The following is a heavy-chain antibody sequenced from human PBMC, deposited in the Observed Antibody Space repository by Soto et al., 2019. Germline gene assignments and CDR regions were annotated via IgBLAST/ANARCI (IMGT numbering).Heavy chain of an antibody. CDR1: GDYIGSSTYY. V-gene: IGHV4-39*01. CDR3: ARHAPYGPIDY. J-gene: IGHJ4*02. CDR2: MLYSGNT. Sequence: SETHSLTCTVSGDYIGSSTYYWVWIRQSPGKGPEWIGSMLYSGNTYYNPSLKNRVTRSVDTSKNQFSLKLSSVTVADTAVYYCARHAPYGPIDYWGQGTLVTVSS. D-gene: IGHD3-10*01.